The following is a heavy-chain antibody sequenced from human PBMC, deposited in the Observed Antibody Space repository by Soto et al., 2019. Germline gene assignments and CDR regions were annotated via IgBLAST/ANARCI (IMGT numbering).Heavy chain of an antibody. Sequence: QVHLVQSGAEMKKPGSSVKVSCKVSGGDLTNSGISWVRQAPGQGLEWMGGIFPLLAMVDYSQKFQGRVTTTADETTTTAHIDLCSLKSDSTAVYYCATEEGTGFQSWGQGTLVIVSS. J-gene: IGHJ4*02. CDR3: ATEEGTGFQS. V-gene: IGHV1-69*04. CDR1: GGDLTNSG. CDR2: IFPLLAMV. D-gene: IGHD1-1*01.